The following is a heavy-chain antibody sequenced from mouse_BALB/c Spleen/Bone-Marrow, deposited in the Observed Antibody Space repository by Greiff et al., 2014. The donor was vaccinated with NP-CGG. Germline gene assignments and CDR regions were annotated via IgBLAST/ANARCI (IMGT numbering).Heavy chain of an antibody. D-gene: IGHD6-2*01. Sequence: QVQLQQSGPELVKPGASVRISCKASGYTFTSYYIHWVKQRPGQGLEWIGWIYPGNVNTKYNEKFKGKATLTADKPSSTAYMQLSSLTSEDSAVYFCARSLSRYAMDYWGQGTSVTVSS. CDR1: GYTFTSYY. CDR2: IYPGNVNT. V-gene: IGHV1S56*01. CDR3: ARSLSRYAMDY. J-gene: IGHJ4*01.